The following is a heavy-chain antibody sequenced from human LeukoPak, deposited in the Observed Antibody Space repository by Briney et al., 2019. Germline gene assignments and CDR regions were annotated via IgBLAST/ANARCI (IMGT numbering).Heavy chain of an antibody. Sequence: ASVKVSCKASGYTFTSYYMHWGRQAPQEGLEWMGIINPSGGSTSYAQKFQGRVTMTRDTSTSTVYMELSSLRSEDTAVYYCARVGGAGGLTNDYGDYAYFDYWGQGTLVTASS. CDR2: INPSGGST. CDR3: ARVGGAGGLTNDYGDYAYFDY. J-gene: IGHJ4*02. CDR1: GYTFTSYY. D-gene: IGHD4-17*01. V-gene: IGHV1-46*01.